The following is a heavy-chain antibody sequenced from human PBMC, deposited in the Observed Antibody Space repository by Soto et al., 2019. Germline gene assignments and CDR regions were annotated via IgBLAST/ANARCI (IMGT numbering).Heavy chain of an antibody. CDR2: IWYDGSQK. V-gene: IGHV3-33*01. J-gene: IGHJ6*02. CDR1: GYMFRSYG. Sequence: PGGSLRLSCAASGYMFRSYGMHWVRQAPGKGLEWVAVIWYDGSQKYYADSVKGRFTISRDDSKNTVYLQMNSLKFEDTAVYHCARVGGIGIQSWSHRYYGLDVWGPGTTVTVSS. CDR3: ARVGGIGIQSWSHRYYGLDV. D-gene: IGHD3-10*01.